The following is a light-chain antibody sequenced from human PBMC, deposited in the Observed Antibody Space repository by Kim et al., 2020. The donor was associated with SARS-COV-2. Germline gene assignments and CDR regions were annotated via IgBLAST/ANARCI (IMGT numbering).Light chain of an antibody. CDR1: QSVSSNF. CDR2: AAS. Sequence: LSPGERGTLSCRASQSVSSNFLAWYQQKPGQAPRLLIYAASNRATGIPDRFSGSGSGTDFTLTISRLEPEDFAVYYCQQYGSSPRTFGQGTKLEI. CDR3: QQYGSSPRT. J-gene: IGKJ2*01. V-gene: IGKV3-20*01.